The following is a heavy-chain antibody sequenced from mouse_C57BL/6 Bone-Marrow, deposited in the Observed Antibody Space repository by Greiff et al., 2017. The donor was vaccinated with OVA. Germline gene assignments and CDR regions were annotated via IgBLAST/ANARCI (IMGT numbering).Heavy chain of an antibody. CDR3: ARGTTVVPFAY. V-gene: IGHV15-2*01. J-gene: IGHJ3*01. CDR2: ILPSIGRT. D-gene: IGHD1-1*01. CDR1: DSEVFPIAY. Sequence: QVQLQQSGSELRSPGSSVKLSCKDFDSEVFPIAYMSWVRQKPGHGFEWIGGILPSIGRTIYGEKFEDNATLDADTLSNTAYLELNSLTSEDSAIYYCARGTTVVPFAYWGQGTLVTVSA.